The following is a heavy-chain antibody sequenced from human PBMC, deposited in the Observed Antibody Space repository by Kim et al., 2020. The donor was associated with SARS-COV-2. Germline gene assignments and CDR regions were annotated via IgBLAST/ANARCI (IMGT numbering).Heavy chain of an antibody. V-gene: IGHV3-21*01. CDR1: GFTFSSYS. D-gene: IGHD6-19*01. Sequence: GGSLRLSCAASGFTFSSYSMNWVRQAPGKGLEWVSSISSSSSYIYYADSVKGRFTISRDNAKNSLYLQMNSLRAEDTAVYYCARDKGGSGWDEPFYFDDWGQGTLVTVSS. J-gene: IGHJ4*02. CDR3: ARDKGGSGWDEPFYFDD. CDR2: ISSSSSYI.